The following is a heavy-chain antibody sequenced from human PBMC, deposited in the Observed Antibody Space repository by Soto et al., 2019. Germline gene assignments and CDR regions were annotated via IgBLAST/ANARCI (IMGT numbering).Heavy chain of an antibody. Sequence: SETLSLTCTVSGGSISSGDYFWSWIRQPPGKGLEWIGYIYYSGSTYYNPSLKSRVTISVDTSKNQFSLKLSSVTAADTAVYYCARSAPKAPTFDIWGQGTMVTVSS. CDR3: ARSAPKAPTFDI. CDR1: GGSISSGDYF. CDR2: IYYSGST. V-gene: IGHV4-30-4*01. J-gene: IGHJ3*02.